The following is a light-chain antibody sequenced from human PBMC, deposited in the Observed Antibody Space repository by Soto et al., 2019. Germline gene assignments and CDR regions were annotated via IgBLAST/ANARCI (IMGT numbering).Light chain of an antibody. CDR1: QSISSY. CDR2: AAS. CDR3: QQSYSTPRVP. Sequence: DIQMTQSPSSLSASVGDRVTITCRASQSISSYLNWYQQKPGKAPKLLIYAASSLQSGVPSRFSGSGSATDFTLTISSLQPEDFATYYCQQSYSTPRVPFGQGTRLQI. J-gene: IGKJ5*01. V-gene: IGKV1-39*01.